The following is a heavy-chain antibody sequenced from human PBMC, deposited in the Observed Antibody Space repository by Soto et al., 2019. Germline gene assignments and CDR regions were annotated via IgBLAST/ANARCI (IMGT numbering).Heavy chain of an antibody. V-gene: IGHV3-30-3*01. CDR1: GFTFSSYA. D-gene: IGHD2-8*02. CDR3: ARDLTARAAWWDY. J-gene: IGHJ4*02. CDR2: ISYDGSNK. Sequence: QVQLVESGGGGVQPGRSLRLSCAASGFTFSSYAMHWVRQAPGKGLEWVAVISYDGSNKYYADSVKGRFTISRDNSKNTLYLQMNSLRAEDTAVYYCARDLTARAAWWDYWGQGTLVTVSS.